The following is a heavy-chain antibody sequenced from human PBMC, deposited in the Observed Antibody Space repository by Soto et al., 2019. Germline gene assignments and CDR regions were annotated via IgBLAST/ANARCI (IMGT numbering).Heavy chain of an antibody. V-gene: IGHV1-69*06. Sequence: QVQLVQSGAEVKKPGSSAKVSCQASGGTYGSDTISWVRQAPGQGLEWVGGITPMFGKTDYAHKFQGRVTITADKSTSKAYMELTSLRSEDTAIYYCARANLNTWNHNYSGMDVWGQGTMVTVSS. CDR1: GGTYGSDT. J-gene: IGHJ6*02. D-gene: IGHD1-20*01. CDR3: ARANLNTWNHNYSGMDV. CDR2: ITPMFGKT.